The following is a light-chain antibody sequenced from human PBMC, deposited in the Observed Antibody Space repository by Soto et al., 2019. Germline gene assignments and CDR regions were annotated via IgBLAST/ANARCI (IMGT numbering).Light chain of an antibody. V-gene: IGKV3-20*01. CDR3: QQYGVSPT. Sequence: ESVLTQSPGTLSLFPGERATVSCTASQSLNFNFLGWYQKKSGQAPRLLIYAASTRATGIPDRFSGSGSGIDFTLTISRLEPEDSAVYYCQQYGVSPTFGGGTKVDIK. J-gene: IGKJ4*01. CDR2: AAS. CDR1: QSLNFNF.